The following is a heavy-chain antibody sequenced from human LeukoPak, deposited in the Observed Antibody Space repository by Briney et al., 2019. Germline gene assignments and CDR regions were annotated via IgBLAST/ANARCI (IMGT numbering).Heavy chain of an antibody. CDR1: GCTFNTYG. J-gene: IGHJ4*02. Sequence: ASVKVSCKASGCTFNTYGISWVRQAPGQGLEWVGWISGYNGNTNYAQKLQGRVTLTTDTSTSTAYLELRSLRSDDTAVYYCARTNGNYDNWGQGTLVTVSS. CDR2: ISGYNGNT. V-gene: IGHV1-18*01. CDR3: ARTNGNYDN. D-gene: IGHD1-7*01.